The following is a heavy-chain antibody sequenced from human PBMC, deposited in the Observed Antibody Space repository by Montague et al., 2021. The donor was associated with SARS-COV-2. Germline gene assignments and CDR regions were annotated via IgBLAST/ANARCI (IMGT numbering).Heavy chain of an antibody. V-gene: IGHV6-1*01. CDR3: ARYSYSGTHFGLNDAFGI. Sequence: CAISGDSVSSNNAAWNWIRQSPSRGLEWLGRTCYRSEWYLDYAISLRGRITINPDTSKNQFSLQLDSVTPDDTAVYYCARYSYSGTHFGLNDAFGIWGQGTLVTVSS. J-gene: IGHJ3*02. D-gene: IGHD1-26*01. CDR1: GDSVSSNNAA. CDR2: TCYRSEWYL.